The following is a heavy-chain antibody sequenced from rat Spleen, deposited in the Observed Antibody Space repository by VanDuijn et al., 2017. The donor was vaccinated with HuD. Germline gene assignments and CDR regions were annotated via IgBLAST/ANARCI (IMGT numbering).Heavy chain of an antibody. J-gene: IGHJ3*01. V-gene: IGHV5-25*01. CDR1: GLTFSYYY. D-gene: IGHD1-11*01. CDR3: ARQGYPSWFAY. CDR2: ISPGGGNT. Sequence: EVQLVESGGGLVQPGGSIKLSCAASGLTFSYYYMAWVRQAPTKGLEWVASISPGGGNTYYRDSVKGRFTISRDDAKSTLYLQMDSLRSDDTATYYCARQGYPSWFAYWGQGTLVTVSS.